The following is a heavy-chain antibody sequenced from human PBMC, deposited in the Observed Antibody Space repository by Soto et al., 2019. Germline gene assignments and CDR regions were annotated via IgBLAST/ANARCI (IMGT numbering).Heavy chain of an antibody. CDR2: MSYDGSNK. Sequence: QVQLVESGGGVVQPGRSLRLSCAASGFTFSSYAMHWVRQAPGKGLEWVAVMSYDGSNKYYADSVKGRFTISRDNSKNTLDLQMNSLRAEDTAVYYWARDKSPYSSGWHNRHFDYWGQGNLVTVSS. J-gene: IGHJ4*02. V-gene: IGHV3-30-3*01. CDR1: GFTFSSYA. D-gene: IGHD6-19*01. CDR3: ARDKSPYSSGWHNRHFDY.